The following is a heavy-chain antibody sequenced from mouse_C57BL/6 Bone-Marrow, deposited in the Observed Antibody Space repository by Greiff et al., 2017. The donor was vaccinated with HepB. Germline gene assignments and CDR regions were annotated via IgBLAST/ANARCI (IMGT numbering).Heavy chain of an antibody. CDR2: IWSGGST. J-gene: IGHJ4*01. V-gene: IGHV2-2*01. CDR1: GFSLTSYG. CDR3: ARLDY. Sequence: VKLMESGPGLVQPSQSLSITCTVSGFSLTSYGVHWVRQSPGKGLEWLGVIWSGGSTDYNAAFLSRLSISKDNSKSQVFFKMNSLQADDTDRYYCARLDYWGQGTSVTVSS.